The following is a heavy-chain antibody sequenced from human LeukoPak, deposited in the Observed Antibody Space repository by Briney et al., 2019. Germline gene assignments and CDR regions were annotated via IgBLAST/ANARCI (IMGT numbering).Heavy chain of an antibody. CDR1: GYTFTSYY. V-gene: IGHV1-46*01. CDR2: INPSGGST. Sequence: ASVKVSCKASGYTFTSYYMHWVRQAPGQGLEWMGIINPSGGSTSYAQKFQGRVTMTRDTSTSTVYMELSSLRSEDTAVYYCARDSNPEHYDSSGYLQYWGQGTLVTVSS. J-gene: IGHJ4*02. CDR3: ARDSNPEHYDSSGYLQY. D-gene: IGHD3-22*01.